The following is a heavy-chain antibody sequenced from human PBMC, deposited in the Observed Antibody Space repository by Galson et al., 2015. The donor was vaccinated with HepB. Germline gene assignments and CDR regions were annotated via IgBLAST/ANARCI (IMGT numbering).Heavy chain of an antibody. J-gene: IGHJ4*02. CDR2: ISWHGLST. CDR1: GFTFDDYT. D-gene: IGHD2-2*01. CDR3: TREGGLNYAAYYFDS. Sequence: SLRLSCAASGFTFDDYTMHWVRQAPGKGLEWVSLISWHGLSTHYADSVKGRFTISRDNSKNSLYLQMNSLRIEDTALYYCTREGGLNYAAYYFDSWGQGTLVTVSS. V-gene: IGHV3-43*01.